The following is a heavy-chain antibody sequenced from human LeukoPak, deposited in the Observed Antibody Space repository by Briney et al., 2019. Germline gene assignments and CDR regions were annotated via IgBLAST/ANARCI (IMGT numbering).Heavy chain of an antibody. Sequence: ASVKVSCKASGYTFTSYDINWVRQATGQGLEWMGWMNPNSGNTGYAQKFQGRVTITRNTSISTAYMELSSLRSEDTAVYYCARGGLEYYDSSGYPYYWGQGTLVTVSS. CDR2: MNPNSGNT. CDR3: ARGGLEYYDSSGYPYY. D-gene: IGHD3-22*01. J-gene: IGHJ4*02. V-gene: IGHV1-8*03. CDR1: GYTFTSYD.